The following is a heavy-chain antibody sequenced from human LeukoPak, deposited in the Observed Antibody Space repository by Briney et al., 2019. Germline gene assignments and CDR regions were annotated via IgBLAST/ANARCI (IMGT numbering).Heavy chain of an antibody. CDR3: ARTHGDYRYFDY. CDR1: GGTFSSYA. V-gene: IGHV1-69*05. J-gene: IGHJ4*02. D-gene: IGHD4-17*01. CDR2: IIPIFGTA. Sequence: SVTVSCKASGGTFSSYAISWVRQAPGQGLEWMGGIIPIFGTANYAQKFQGRVTITTDESTSTDYMELSSLRSEDTAVYYCARTHGDYRYFDYWGQGTLVTVSS.